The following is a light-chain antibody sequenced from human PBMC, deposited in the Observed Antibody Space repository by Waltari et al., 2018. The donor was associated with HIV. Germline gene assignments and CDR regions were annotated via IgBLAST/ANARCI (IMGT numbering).Light chain of an antibody. V-gene: IGLV6-57*04. J-gene: IGLJ2*01. CDR2: EDN. Sequence: NFMLTQPHSVSESPGKTVTIPCTRSSGSMASNYVQWYQQRPGSAPTTVIYEDNQRPSGVPDRFSGSIDSSSNSASLTISGLKTEDEADYYCQSYDSSIVVFGGGTKLTVL. CDR1: SGSMASNY. CDR3: QSYDSSIVV.